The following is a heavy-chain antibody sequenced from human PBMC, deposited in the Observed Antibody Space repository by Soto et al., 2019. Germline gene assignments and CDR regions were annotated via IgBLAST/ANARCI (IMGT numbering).Heavy chain of an antibody. D-gene: IGHD3-22*01. Sequence: GESLKISCAASGVTFSSYGIHWVRQAPGKGLEWVAVIWYDGSNKYYADSVKGRFTISRDNSKNTLYLQMNSLRAEDTAVYYCARDRVESGYPEYFQHWGQGTLVTVSS. J-gene: IGHJ1*01. CDR3: ARDRVESGYPEYFQH. V-gene: IGHV3-33*01. CDR1: GVTFSSYG. CDR2: IWYDGSNK.